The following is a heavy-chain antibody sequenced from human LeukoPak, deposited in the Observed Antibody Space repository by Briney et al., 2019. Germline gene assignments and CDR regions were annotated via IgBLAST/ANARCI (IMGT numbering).Heavy chain of an antibody. CDR2: IYYSGST. Sequence: PSETLSLTCTVSGGSISSSSYYWGWIRQPPGKGLEWIRSIYYSGSTYYNPSLKSRVTISVDTSKNQFSLKLSSVTAADTAVYYCASATVVPAAIYWFDPWGQGTLVTVSS. CDR1: GGSISSSSYY. V-gene: IGHV4-39*01. D-gene: IGHD2-2*01. J-gene: IGHJ5*02. CDR3: ASATVVPAAIYWFDP.